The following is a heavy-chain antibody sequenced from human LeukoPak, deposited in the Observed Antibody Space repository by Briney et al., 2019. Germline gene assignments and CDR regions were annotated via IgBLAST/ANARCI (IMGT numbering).Heavy chain of an antibody. CDR3: ARGVGYCSGGKCYFDQ. Sequence: SETLSLTCTVSGGSISSGAYYWSWIRQHPGKGLEWIGYIYYSGDTYYNRSLRSRLTMSVDTSKNQFSLKVPSVTAADTAVYYCARGVGYCSGGKCYFDQWGQGTLVTVSS. V-gene: IGHV4-31*03. CDR2: IYYSGDT. D-gene: IGHD2-15*01. J-gene: IGHJ4*02. CDR1: GGSISSGAYY.